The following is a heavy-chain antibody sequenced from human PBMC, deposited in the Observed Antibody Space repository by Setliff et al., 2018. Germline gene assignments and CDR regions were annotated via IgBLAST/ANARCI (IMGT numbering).Heavy chain of an antibody. CDR2: IYYSGST. V-gene: IGHV4-31*03. Sequence: TLSLTCSVSGDSIGRGGYYWSWIRQQPGKGLEWIASIYYSGSTYYNPSLKSRLRVSMDSSKNQFYLDLSSVTAADTAVYYCARDRRGGYGAINWFDPWGQGTWVTVS. CDR1: GDSIGRGGYY. J-gene: IGHJ5*02. D-gene: IGHD3-16*01. CDR3: ARDRRGGYGAINWFDP.